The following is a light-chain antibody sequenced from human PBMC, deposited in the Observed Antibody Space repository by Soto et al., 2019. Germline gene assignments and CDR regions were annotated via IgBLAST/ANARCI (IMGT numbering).Light chain of an antibody. CDR3: QQYNNWPPLWT. CDR1: QSVSSN. J-gene: IGKJ1*01. CDR2: GAS. V-gene: IGKV3-15*01. Sequence: EIVXTQAPAALSVSPGERATLSCRASQSVSSNLAWYQQKPGQAPRLLIYGASTRATGIPARFSGSGSGTEFTLTISSLQSEDFAVYYCQQYNNWPPLWTFGQRTKVDIK.